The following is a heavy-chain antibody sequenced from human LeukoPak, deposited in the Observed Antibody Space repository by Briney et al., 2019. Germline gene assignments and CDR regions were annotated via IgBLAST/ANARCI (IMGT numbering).Heavy chain of an antibody. CDR3: ARGSLDCSGGSCYDRFDP. V-gene: IGHV1-2*02. CDR2: INPNSGGT. Sequence: ASVKVSCKASGYTFTGYYMYWVRQAPGQGLEWMGWINPNSGGTNYAQKFQGRVTITRNTSISTAYMELSSLRSEDTAVYYCARGSLDCSGGSCYDRFDPWGQGTLVTVSS. CDR1: GYTFTGYY. D-gene: IGHD2-15*01. J-gene: IGHJ5*02.